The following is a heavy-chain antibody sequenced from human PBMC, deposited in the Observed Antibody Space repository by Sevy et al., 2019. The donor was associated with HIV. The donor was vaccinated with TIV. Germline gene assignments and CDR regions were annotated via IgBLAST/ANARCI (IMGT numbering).Heavy chain of an antibody. CDR2: IYYSGST. V-gene: IGHV4-30-4*01. D-gene: IGHD2-8*01. J-gene: IGHJ6*02. Sequence: SETLSLTCTVSGGSISSGDYYWSWIRQPPGKGLEWIGYIYYSGSTYYNPSLKSRVTISVDTSKNQFSLKLRPVTAADTAEYYCAGEHCTNGVCRSYYNGMDVWGQGTTVTVSS. CDR3: AGEHCTNGVCRSYYNGMDV. CDR1: GGSISSGDYY.